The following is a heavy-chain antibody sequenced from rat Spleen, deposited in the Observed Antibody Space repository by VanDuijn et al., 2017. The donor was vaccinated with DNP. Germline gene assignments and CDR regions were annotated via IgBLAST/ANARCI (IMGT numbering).Heavy chain of an antibody. J-gene: IGHJ1*01. Sequence: EVQLQESGPGLVKPSQSLSLTCSVTGYSIISNYWGWIRKFPGNKMEWIGHINYSGSTGYNPSLKSRISITRDTSKNQFFLQLNSISTEDTAIYYCARGNDGYYPNWYFDFWGPGTMVTVSS. CDR1: GYSIISNY. V-gene: IGHV3-1*01. CDR3: ARGNDGYYPNWYFDF. CDR2: INYSGST. D-gene: IGHD1-12*03.